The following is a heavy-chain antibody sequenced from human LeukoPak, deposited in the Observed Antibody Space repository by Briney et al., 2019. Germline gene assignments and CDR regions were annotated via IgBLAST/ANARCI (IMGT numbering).Heavy chain of an antibody. CDR1: GFTFSSSA. J-gene: IGHJ4*02. Sequence: GGSLRLSCAASGFTFSSSAMSWVRQAPGKGLEWVANIKQDGSEKYYVDSVKGRFTISRDNAKNSLYLQMNSLRAEDTAVYYCARVGGYSYGGIVDYWGQGTLVTVSS. CDR3: ARVGGYSYGGIVDY. D-gene: IGHD5-18*01. CDR2: IKQDGSEK. V-gene: IGHV3-7*01.